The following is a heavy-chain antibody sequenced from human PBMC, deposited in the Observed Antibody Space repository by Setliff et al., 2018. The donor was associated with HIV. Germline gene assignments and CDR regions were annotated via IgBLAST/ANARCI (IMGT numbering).Heavy chain of an antibody. D-gene: IGHD4-4*01. CDR2: IYTSGST. CDR3: ARGRDDYNYDPFDI. CDR1: GGSISSGSYY. Sequence: SETLSLTCTVSGGSISSGSYYWSWIRQPAGKGLEWIGHIYTSGSTNYNPSLKSRVTISVDTSKNQFSLKLSSVTAADTAVYYCARGRDDYNYDPFDIWGQGTMVTVSS. V-gene: IGHV4-61*09. J-gene: IGHJ3*02.